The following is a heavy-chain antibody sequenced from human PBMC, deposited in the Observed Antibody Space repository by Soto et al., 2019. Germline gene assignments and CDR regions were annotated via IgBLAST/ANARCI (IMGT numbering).Heavy chain of an antibody. J-gene: IGHJ6*02. CDR3: ARFLSSSSVRYFGLDA. V-gene: IGHV5-51*01. Sequence: PGESLKISCKGSGYSFTSYWIGLVRQMPGKGLEWVGIIYPDDSDTRYSPSFQGQVTISADKSISTAYLQWSSLKASDAAMYYCARFLSSSSVRYFGLDAWGQGTTVTVSS. CDR1: GYSFTSYW. CDR2: IYPDDSDT. D-gene: IGHD6-6*01.